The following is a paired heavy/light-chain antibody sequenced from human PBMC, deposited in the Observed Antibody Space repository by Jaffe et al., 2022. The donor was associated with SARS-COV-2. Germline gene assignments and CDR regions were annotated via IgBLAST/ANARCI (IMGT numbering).Light chain of an antibody. CDR2: AAS. CDR3: QQSYSTLFT. V-gene: IGKV1-39*01. J-gene: IGKJ3*01. CDR1: QSIRSY. Sequence: DIQMTQSPSSLPASVGDRVTITCRASQSIRSYLNWYQQKPGKAPKLLIYAASSLQSGVPSRFSGSGSGTDFTLTIGGLQPEDFATYYCQQSYSTLFTFGPGTKVDIK.
Heavy chain of an antibody. CDR2: IDWDDDK. D-gene: IGHD3-10*01. CDR3: ARILWFGDRVLDV. CDR1: GFSLSTSGMC. Sequence: QVTLRESGPALVKPTQTLTLTCTFSGFSLSTSGMCVTWIRQPPGKALEWLALIDWDDDKFHSTSLKTRLTISKDTSKNQVVLIMTNMDPVDTATYYCARILWFGDRVLDVWGKGTTVTVSS. V-gene: IGHV2-70*01. J-gene: IGHJ6*04.